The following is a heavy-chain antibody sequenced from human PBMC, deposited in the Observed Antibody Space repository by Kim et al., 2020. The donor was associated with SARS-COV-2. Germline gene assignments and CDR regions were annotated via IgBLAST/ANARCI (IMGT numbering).Heavy chain of an antibody. V-gene: IGHV3-33*05. D-gene: IGHD4-17*01. CDR2: ISYDGSNK. CDR3: ARDDPSYGDYGNWFDP. J-gene: IGHJ5*02. Sequence: GGSLRLSCAASGFTFSSYGMHWVRQAPGKGLEWVAVISYDGSNKYYADSVKGRFTISRDNSKNTLYLQMNSLRAEDTAVYYCARDDPSYGDYGNWFDPWGQGTLVTVSS. CDR1: GFTFSSYG.